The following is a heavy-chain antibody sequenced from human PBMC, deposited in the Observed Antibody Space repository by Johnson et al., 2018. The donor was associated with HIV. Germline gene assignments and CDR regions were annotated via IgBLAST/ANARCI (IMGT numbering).Heavy chain of an antibody. CDR3: ARGGGYSIAAPSDAFDI. Sequence: QVQLVESGGGVVQPGSSLRPSCAASRFTSCSYGMPLARQAPGQGLEWVAFIRYDGSNKYYAAPVKGRCTISRDNSKDTLYLEMNSLRAEDTAVYYCARGGGYSIAAPSDAFDIWGQGTMVTVSS. J-gene: IGHJ3*02. CDR2: IRYDGSNK. D-gene: IGHD6-6*01. CDR1: RFTSCSYG. V-gene: IGHV3-30*02.